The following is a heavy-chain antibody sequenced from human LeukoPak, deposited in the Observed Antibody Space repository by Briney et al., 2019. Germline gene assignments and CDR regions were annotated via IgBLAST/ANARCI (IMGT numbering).Heavy chain of an antibody. CDR3: ARGPYSSSWYYFDY. Sequence: ASVKVSCKASGYTFTGYYMHWVRQAPGQGLEWMGWINPNSGGTNHAQKFQGRVTMTRDTSISTAYMELSRLRSDDTAVYYCARGPYSSSWYYFDYWGQGTLVTVSS. CDR2: INPNSGGT. V-gene: IGHV1-2*02. CDR1: GYTFTGYY. J-gene: IGHJ4*02. D-gene: IGHD6-13*01.